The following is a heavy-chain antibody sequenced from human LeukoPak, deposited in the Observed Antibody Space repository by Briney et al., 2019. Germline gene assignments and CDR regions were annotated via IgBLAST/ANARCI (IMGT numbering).Heavy chain of an antibody. J-gene: IGHJ4*02. CDR1: GGTFSSYA. V-gene: IGHV1-69*05. CDR3: ARANIVVSLSPAGWLLDY. CDR2: IIPIFGTA. D-gene: IGHD2-2*01. Sequence: GASVKVSCKASGGTFSSYAISWVRQAPGQGLEWMGGIIPIFGTANYAQKFQGRVTMTRDTSTSTVYMELSSLRSEDTAVYYCARANIVVSLSPAGWLLDYWGQGTLVTVSS.